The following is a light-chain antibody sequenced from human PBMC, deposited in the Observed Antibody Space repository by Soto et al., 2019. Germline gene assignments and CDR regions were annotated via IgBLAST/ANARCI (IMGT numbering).Light chain of an antibody. V-gene: IGLV1-44*01. J-gene: IGLJ1*01. CDR1: SSNIGSNT. CDR3: AARDDSVNVPYV. CDR2: SNN. Sequence: QSVLTQPPSASGTPGQRVTISCSGSSSNIGSNTVNWYQQLPGTAPKLLIYSNNQRPSGVPDRFSGSKSGTSASLAISGLQSEDEADYYCAARDDSVNVPYVFGTGTKVTVL.